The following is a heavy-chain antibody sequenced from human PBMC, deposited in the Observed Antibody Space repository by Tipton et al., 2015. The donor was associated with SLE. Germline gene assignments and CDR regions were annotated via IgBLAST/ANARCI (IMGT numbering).Heavy chain of an antibody. D-gene: IGHD3-3*01. CDR3: ARLRSFYYYMDV. CDR1: GYPFTTYG. Sequence: QVQLVQSGPEVKKPGASVKVSCKASGYPFTTYGITWVRQAPGQGLEWMGWIAAYNGHTDYAQKFQGRVTMTIDTSTDTGYMELRSLRSDDTAIYYCARLRSFYYYMDVWGEGTTVTVSS. V-gene: IGHV1-18*01. CDR2: IAAYNGHT. J-gene: IGHJ6*03.